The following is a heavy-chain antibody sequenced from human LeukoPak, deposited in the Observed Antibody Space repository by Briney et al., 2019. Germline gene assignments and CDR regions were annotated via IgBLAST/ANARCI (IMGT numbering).Heavy chain of an antibody. D-gene: IGHD5-12*01. V-gene: IGHV4-59*08. CDR3: ARQSGYDYYFEY. J-gene: IGHJ4*02. Sequence: SETLSLTCTVSGGSISTYYWSWIRQPPGKGLEWIGYIYYSETTNYNPSLKSRVTISVDTSKNQFSLKLSSVAAADTAVYYCARQSGYDYYFEYWGQGTLVTISS. CDR1: GGSISTYY. CDR2: IYYSETT.